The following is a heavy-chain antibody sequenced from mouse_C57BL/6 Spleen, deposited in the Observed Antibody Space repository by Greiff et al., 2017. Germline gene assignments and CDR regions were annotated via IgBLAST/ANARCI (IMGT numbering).Heavy chain of an antibody. J-gene: IGHJ1*03. D-gene: IGHD2-4*01. CDR3: ARDEGLRYFDV. CDR2: INYDGSST. V-gene: IGHV5-16*01. Sequence: EVKLMESEGGLVQPGSSMKLSCTASGFTFSDYYMAWVRQVPEKGLEWVANINYDGSSTYYLDSLKSRFILSRDTAKNILYLQMSSLKSEDSATYYWARDEGLRYFDVWGTGTTVTVSS. CDR1: GFTFSDYY.